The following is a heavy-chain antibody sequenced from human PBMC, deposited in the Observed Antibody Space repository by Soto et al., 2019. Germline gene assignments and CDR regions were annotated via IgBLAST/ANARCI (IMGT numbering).Heavy chain of an antibody. CDR2: ITGTSGTV. CDR3: ARDNGMAGSFDP. J-gene: IGHJ5*02. D-gene: IGHD2-8*01. V-gene: IGHV3-48*02. CDR1: GFTFSAYS. Sequence: GGSLRLSCAASGFTFSAYSMNWARQAPGKGLEWVSYITGTSGTVFYADSVKGRFTISRDNAKNSLYLQMNSLRDEDTAVYYCARDNGMAGSFDPWGQGTLVTVSS.